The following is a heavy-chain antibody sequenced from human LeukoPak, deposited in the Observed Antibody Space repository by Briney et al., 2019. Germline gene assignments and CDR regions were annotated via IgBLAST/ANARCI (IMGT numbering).Heavy chain of an antibody. CDR3: ARDLRLRYFDWLGY. Sequence: GASVKVSCKASGYTFTGYYMHWVRQAPAQGLEWMGRINPNSGGTNYAQKFQGRVTMTRDTPISTAYMELSRLRSDDRAVYYCARDLRLRYFDWLGYWGQGTLVTVSS. CDR2: INPNSGGT. V-gene: IGHV1-2*06. CDR1: GYTFTGYY. D-gene: IGHD3-9*01. J-gene: IGHJ4*02.